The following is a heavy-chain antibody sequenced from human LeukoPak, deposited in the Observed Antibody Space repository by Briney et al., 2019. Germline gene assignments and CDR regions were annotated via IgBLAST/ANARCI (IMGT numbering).Heavy chain of an antibody. CDR3: ATRETSSWYPQIGASNYFDF. D-gene: IGHD6-13*01. Sequence: GESLKISCKGSGYSFTSYWIGWVRQIPGKGLEWMGIIYPGDSDTRYRPSFQGQVTISADKSISTAYQQWSILTASNTAMYYCATRETSSWYPQIGASNYFDFWGQGTLVTVSS. J-gene: IGHJ4*02. CDR2: IYPGDSDT. CDR1: GYSFTSYW. V-gene: IGHV5-51*01.